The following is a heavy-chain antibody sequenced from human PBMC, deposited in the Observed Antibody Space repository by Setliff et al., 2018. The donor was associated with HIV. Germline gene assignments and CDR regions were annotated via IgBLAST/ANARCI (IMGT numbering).Heavy chain of an antibody. D-gene: IGHD2-15*01. V-gene: IGHV1-18*01. CDR3: ARDSRDIVVVIAPEPEPYYYYGMDV. CDR1: GYTFSNYA. J-gene: IGHJ6*04. CDR2: ISANNGNT. Sequence: ASVKVSCKASGYTFSNYAVNWVRQAPGQGLEWMGWISANNGNTNYAQKFQGRVTMTTDTTTSTVYMELSSLRSEDTAVYFCARDSRDIVVVIAPEPEPYYYYGMDVWGEGTTVTVSS.